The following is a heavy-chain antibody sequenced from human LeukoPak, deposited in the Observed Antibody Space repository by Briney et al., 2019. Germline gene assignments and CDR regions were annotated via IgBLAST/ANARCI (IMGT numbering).Heavy chain of an antibody. Sequence: SVKVPCKASGGTFSSYAISWVRQAPGQGLEWMGRIIPIFGTANYAQKFQGRVTITTDESTSTAYMELSSLRSEDTAVYYCATEIGYYDSSPHYWGQGTLVTVSS. CDR1: GGTFSSYA. CDR3: ATEIGYYDSSPHY. D-gene: IGHD3-22*01. J-gene: IGHJ4*02. CDR2: IIPIFGTA. V-gene: IGHV1-69*05.